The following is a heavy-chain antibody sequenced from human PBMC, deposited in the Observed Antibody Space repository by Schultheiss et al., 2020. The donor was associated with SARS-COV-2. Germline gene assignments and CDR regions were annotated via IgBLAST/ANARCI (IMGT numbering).Heavy chain of an antibody. CDR3: ARERGAYSNYVDY. Sequence: ESLKISCAASGFTFSSYAMSWVRQAPGKGLEWIGEINHSGSTNYNPSLKSRVTISVDTSKNQFSLKLSSVTAADTAVYYCARERGAYSNYVDYWGQGTLVTVSS. CDR1: GFTFSSYA. CDR2: INHSGST. V-gene: IGHV4-34*01. J-gene: IGHJ4*02. D-gene: IGHD4-11*01.